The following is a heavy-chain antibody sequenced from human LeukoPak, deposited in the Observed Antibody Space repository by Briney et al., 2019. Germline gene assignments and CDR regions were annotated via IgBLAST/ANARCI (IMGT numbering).Heavy chain of an antibody. V-gene: IGHV3-15*01. Sequence: GESLRLSCAAAGFTFSNAWMNWVRQAPGKGLEWVGRIKSKTDGGTTDYAAPVKGRFTISRDDSKNTLYLQMNSLKTEDTAVYFCTTEDRLDWLLYSYYSAYCGQGTLVTVSS. CDR2: IKSKTDGGTT. CDR1: GFTFSNAW. J-gene: IGHJ4*02. D-gene: IGHD3/OR15-3a*01. CDR3: TTEDRLDWLLYSYYSAY.